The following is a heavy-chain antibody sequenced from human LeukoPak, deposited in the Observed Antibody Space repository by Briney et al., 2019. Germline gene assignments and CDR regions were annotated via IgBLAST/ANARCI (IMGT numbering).Heavy chain of an antibody. Sequence: GGSLRLSCAASGFTFSTYPMTWVRQAPGKGLEWVSLVTNNGGRTFYADSVKGRFTISRDNVKNTLYLQMNSLRADDTAVYYCAKDLPNYYESSGYPSWGQGTLVTVSS. V-gene: IGHV3-23*01. CDR3: AKDLPNYYESSGYPS. D-gene: IGHD3-22*01. CDR1: GFTFSTYP. J-gene: IGHJ5*02. CDR2: VTNNGGRT.